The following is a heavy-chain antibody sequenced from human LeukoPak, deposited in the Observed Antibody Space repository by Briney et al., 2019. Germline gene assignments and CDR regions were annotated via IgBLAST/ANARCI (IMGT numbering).Heavy chain of an antibody. J-gene: IGHJ4*02. CDR3: ARESIAVAGAPFDY. Sequence: GGSLRLSCAASGFTLSSYEMNWVRQAPGKGLEWVSYISSGSTIYDADFVKGRFTISRDNAKNSLYLQMNSLRAEDTAVYYCARESIAVAGAPFDYWGQGTLVTVSS. CDR2: ISSGSTI. V-gene: IGHV3-48*03. D-gene: IGHD6-19*01. CDR1: GFTLSSYE.